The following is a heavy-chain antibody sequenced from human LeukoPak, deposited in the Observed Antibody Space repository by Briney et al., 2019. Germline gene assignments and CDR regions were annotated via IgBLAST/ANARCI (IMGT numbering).Heavy chain of an antibody. CDR1: GFTFSSYS. J-gene: IGHJ4*02. CDR3: AKDRITMIVVVSLDY. V-gene: IGHV3-48*01. D-gene: IGHD3-22*01. CDR2: ISSSSSTI. Sequence: GGSLRLSCAASGFTFSSYSMNWVRQAPGKGLEWVSYISSSSSTIYYADSVRGRFTISRDNSKNTLYLLMNSLRTDDTAVYYCAKDRITMIVVVSLDYWGQGTLVTVSS.